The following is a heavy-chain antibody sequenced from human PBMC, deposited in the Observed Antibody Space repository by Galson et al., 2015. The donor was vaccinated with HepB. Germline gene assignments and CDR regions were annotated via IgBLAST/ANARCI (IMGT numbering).Heavy chain of an antibody. CDR2: INTNTGNP. CDR1: GYTFTSYA. Sequence: SCKASGYTFTSYAMDWVRQAPGQGLEWMGWINTNTGNPTYAQGFTGRFVFSLDTSVSTAYLQISSLKAEDTAVYYCARDYYDSSGLRFDPWGQGTLVTVSS. J-gene: IGHJ5*02. V-gene: IGHV7-4-1*02. D-gene: IGHD3-22*01. CDR3: ARDYYDSSGLRFDP.